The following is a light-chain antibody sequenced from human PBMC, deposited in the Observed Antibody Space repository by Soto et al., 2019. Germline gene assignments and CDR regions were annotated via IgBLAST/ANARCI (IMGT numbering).Light chain of an antibody. CDR1: ESVHRN. J-gene: IGKJ3*01. Sequence: EMVMTQSPATLSVSPGGRVTLSCRASESVHRNLAWYQQKPGQGPSLLIYYASTRATGVPDRLTGSGSGTEYTLTIRSLQSEDFGVYHCQHYSNWPPTFGPGTKVEI. CDR2: YAS. CDR3: QHYSNWPPT. V-gene: IGKV3-15*01.